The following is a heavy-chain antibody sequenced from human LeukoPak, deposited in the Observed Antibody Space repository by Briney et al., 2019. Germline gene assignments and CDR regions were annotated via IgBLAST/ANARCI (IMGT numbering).Heavy chain of an antibody. CDR1: GGSISSYY. V-gene: IGHV4-59*08. CDR3: ARQSGIAAAGPLDDAFDI. J-gene: IGHJ3*02. Sequence: SETLSLTCTVSGGSISSYYWSWIRQPPGKGLEWIGYIYYSGSTNYNPSLKSRVTISVDTSKNQFSLKLSSVTAADTAVYYCARQSGIAAAGPLDDAFDIWGQGTTVTVSS. CDR2: IYYSGST. D-gene: IGHD6-13*01.